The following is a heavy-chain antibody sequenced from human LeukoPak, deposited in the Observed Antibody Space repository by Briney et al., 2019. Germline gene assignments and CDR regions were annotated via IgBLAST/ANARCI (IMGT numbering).Heavy chain of an antibody. J-gene: IGHJ4*02. CDR1: GFTFSSSG. CDR3: ARASIAAGPYYFDS. Sequence: GGSLRLSCAASGFTFSSSGMHWVRQAPGKGLEWVSAISGSGGSTYYADSVKGRFTISRDNSKNTLYLQMNSLRAEDTAVYYCARASIAAGPYYFDSWGQGTLVTVSS. V-gene: IGHV3-23*01. D-gene: IGHD6-13*01. CDR2: ISGSGGST.